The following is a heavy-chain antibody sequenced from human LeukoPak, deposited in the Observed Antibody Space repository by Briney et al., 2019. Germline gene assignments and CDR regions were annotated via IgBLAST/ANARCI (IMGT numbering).Heavy chain of an antibody. V-gene: IGHV1-18*01. J-gene: IGHJ6*03. CDR1: GYTFSSYG. D-gene: IGHD6-13*01. CDR3: ARDRHIAAAVYYYYMDV. Sequence: ASVKVSCKASGYTFSSYGISRVRQAPGQGLEWMGWINAYNGNTDYAQRVQGRVTMTTDTSTSTAYMELRSLRSDDTAVYYCARDRHIAAAVYYYYMDVWGKGTPVTVSS. CDR2: INAYNGNT.